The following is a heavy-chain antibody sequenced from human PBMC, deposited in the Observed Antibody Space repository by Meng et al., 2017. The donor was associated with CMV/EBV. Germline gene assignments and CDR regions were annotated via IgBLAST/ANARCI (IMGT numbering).Heavy chain of an antibody. Sequence: GESLKISCAASGFTVSSNYMSWVRQAPGKGLEWVSVIYSGGSTYYADSVKGRFTISRDNSKNTLYLQMNSLRAEDTAVYYCARGFSTIFGVPKGGRQYGMDVWGQGTTVTVSS. V-gene: IGHV3-53*01. CDR1: GFTVSSNY. CDR2: IYSGGST. CDR3: ARGFSTIFGVPKGGRQYGMDV. D-gene: IGHD3-3*01. J-gene: IGHJ6*02.